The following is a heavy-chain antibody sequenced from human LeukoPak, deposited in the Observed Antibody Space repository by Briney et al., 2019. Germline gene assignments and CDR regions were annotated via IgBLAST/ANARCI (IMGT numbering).Heavy chain of an antibody. D-gene: IGHD4-17*01. CDR3: ARENYGDYYFDS. CDR2: ISSSSGTI. J-gene: IGHJ4*02. Sequence: GGSLRLSCAASGFTFSTYSMTWVRQTPGKGLEWVSYISSSSGTIYYADSVKGRFTISRDNAKNSLYLQMSSLRAEDTAVYYCARENYGDYYFDSWGQGTLVTVSS. V-gene: IGHV3-48*01. CDR1: GFTFSTYS.